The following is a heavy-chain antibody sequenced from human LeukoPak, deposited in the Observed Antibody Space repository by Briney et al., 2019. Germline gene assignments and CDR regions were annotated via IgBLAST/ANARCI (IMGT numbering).Heavy chain of an antibody. Sequence: PSETLSLTCAVYGGSFSGYFWSWIRQPPGKGLEWIGEINHSGSTNYNPSLKSRVTISVDTSKNQFSLKLSSVTAADTAVYYCASYSPKEGGATHNWFDPWGQGTLVTVSP. D-gene: IGHD1-26*01. J-gene: IGHJ5*02. CDR2: INHSGST. CDR1: GGSFSGYF. V-gene: IGHV4-34*01. CDR3: ASYSPKEGGATHNWFDP.